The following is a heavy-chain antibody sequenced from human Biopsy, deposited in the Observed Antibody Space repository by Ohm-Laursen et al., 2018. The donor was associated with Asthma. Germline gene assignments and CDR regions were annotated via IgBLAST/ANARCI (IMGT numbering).Heavy chain of an antibody. D-gene: IGHD3-9*01. CDR1: GYTFINYA. CDR2: INAANGNT. J-gene: IGHJ3*02. V-gene: IGHV1-3*01. CDR3: ARTYFDFLTGQVHDAFAM. Sequence: EASVKVSCKASGYTFINYAIHWVRQAPGHSLEWMGWINAANGNTKYSQKFQGRLTISRDTSASTAYMDLSSLRSEDTAVYHCARTYFDFLTGQVHDAFAMWGQGTMVTVSS.